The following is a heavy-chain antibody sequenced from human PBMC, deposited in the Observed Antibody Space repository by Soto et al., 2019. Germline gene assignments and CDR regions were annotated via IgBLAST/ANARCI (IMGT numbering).Heavy chain of an antibody. V-gene: IGHV5-10-1*01. Sequence: GESLKISCKGSGYSFTSYWISWVRQMPGKGLEWMGRIDPSDSYTNYSPSFQGHVTISADKSISTAYLQWSSLKASDTAMYYCATPRGPNCSSTSCYGDYYYYGMDVWGQGTTVTVSS. D-gene: IGHD2-2*01. CDR1: GYSFTSYW. J-gene: IGHJ6*02. CDR3: ATPRGPNCSSTSCYGDYYYYGMDV. CDR2: IDPSDSYT.